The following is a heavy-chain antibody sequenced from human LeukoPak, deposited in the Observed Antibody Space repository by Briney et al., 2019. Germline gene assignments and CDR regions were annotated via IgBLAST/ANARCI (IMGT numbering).Heavy chain of an antibody. V-gene: IGHV3-53*01. CDR1: GFTVSSNY. CDR3: ARNVIQSGYVDY. CDR2: IYSGGST. D-gene: IGHD3-3*01. Sequence: GGSLRLSCAASGFTVSSNYMSWVRQAPGKGLEWVSVIYSGGSTYYADSVKGRFTISRDNSKNTLYLQMNSLRAEDTAVYYCARNVIQSGYVDYWGQGTLVTVSS. J-gene: IGHJ4*02.